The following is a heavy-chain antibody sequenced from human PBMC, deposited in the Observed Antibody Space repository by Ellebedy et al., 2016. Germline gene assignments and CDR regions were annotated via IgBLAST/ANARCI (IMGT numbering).Heavy chain of an antibody. V-gene: IGHV3-21*05. D-gene: IGHD5-24*01. Sequence: GESLKISXAASGFTFSSYSMNWVRQAPGKGLEWVSYISSSSSYTNYADSVKGRFTISRDNAKNTLYLQMNSLRAEDTAVYYCTRGGMATGYGYWGQGTLVTVSS. CDR2: ISSSSSYT. CDR1: GFTFSSYS. J-gene: IGHJ4*02. CDR3: TRGGMATGYGY.